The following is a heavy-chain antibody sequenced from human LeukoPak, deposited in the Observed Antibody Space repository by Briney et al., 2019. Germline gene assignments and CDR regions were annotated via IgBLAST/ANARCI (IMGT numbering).Heavy chain of an antibody. J-gene: IGHJ4*02. D-gene: IGHD2-2*01. Sequence: GRSLRLSCAASGFTFSSYAMHWVRQAPGKGLEWVAVISYDGSNKYYADSVKGRFTISRDNSKNTLYLQMNSLTAEDTAVYYCALNHLLYCSSTSCHDYWGQGTLVTVSS. CDR2: ISYDGSNK. CDR3: ALNHLLYCSSTSCHDY. CDR1: GFTFSSYA. V-gene: IGHV3-30*04.